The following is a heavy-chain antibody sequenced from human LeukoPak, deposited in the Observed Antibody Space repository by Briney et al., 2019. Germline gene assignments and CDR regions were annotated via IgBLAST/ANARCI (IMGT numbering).Heavy chain of an antibody. Sequence: PGGSLRLSCEAYGFTFSDDWMNWVRQAPGKGLECVANINQFGSVRYYMDSVKGRFTISRDNSKNSLSLQMNSLRADDTAVYFCAGALRSLDLGGEGTLLTVST. J-gene: IGHJ1*01. CDR3: AGALRSLDL. CDR2: INQFGSVR. V-gene: IGHV3-7*01. CDR1: GFTFSDDW.